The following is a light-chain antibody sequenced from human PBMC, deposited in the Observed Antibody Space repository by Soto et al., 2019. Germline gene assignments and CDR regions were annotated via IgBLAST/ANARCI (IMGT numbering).Light chain of an antibody. CDR1: HNVATNY. J-gene: IGKJ4*01. CDR3: QQYGTSPLT. Sequence: EIVLTQIPGTLSLSPGDRATLSCRASHNVATNYLAWYQQKPGQAPRLLIYGASNRATGIPDRFSGTGSGTGFSLTISRLEPEDFAVYFCQQYGTSPLTVGGGTKVEIK. CDR2: GAS. V-gene: IGKV3-20*01.